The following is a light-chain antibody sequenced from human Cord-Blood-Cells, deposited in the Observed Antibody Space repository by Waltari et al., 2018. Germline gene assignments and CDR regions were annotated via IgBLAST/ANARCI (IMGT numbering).Light chain of an antibody. CDR3: QSYDSSLSPWV. V-gene: IGLV1-40*01. CDR1: SSNIGAGYD. Sequence: QSVLTQPPSVSGAPGQRVTISCTGCSSNIGAGYDVHWYQQLPGTAPKLLIYGNSNRPSGVPDRFSGSKSGTSASLAITGLQAEDEADYYCQSYDSSLSPWVFGGGTKLTVL. CDR2: GNS. J-gene: IGLJ3*02.